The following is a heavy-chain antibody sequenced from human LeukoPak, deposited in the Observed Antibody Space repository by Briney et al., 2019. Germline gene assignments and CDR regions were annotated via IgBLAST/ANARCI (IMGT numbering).Heavy chain of an antibody. CDR2: IIPIFGTA. D-gene: IGHD3-22*01. V-gene: IGHV1-69*13. CDR1: GGTFSIYA. Sequence: SVKVSCKASGGTFSIYAISWVRQAPGQGLEWMGGIIPIFGTANYAQKFQGRVTITADESTSTAYMELSSLRSEDTAVYYCARDYPHYYYDSSGYSYYFDYWGQGTLVTVSS. J-gene: IGHJ4*02. CDR3: ARDYPHYYYDSSGYSYYFDY.